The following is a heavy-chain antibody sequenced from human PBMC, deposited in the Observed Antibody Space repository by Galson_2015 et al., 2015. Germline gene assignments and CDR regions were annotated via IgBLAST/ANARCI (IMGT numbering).Heavy chain of an antibody. J-gene: IGHJ4*02. CDR2: IDPSDSYT. Sequence: QSGAEVKKPGESLRISCKGSGYSFTSYWISWVRQMPGKGLEWMGRIDPSDSYTNYSPSFQGHVTISADKSISTAYLQWSSLKASDTAMYYCARHPKTREYSGYDWALYYFDYWGQGTLVTVSS. CDR1: GYSFTSYW. CDR3: ARHPKTREYSGYDWALYYFDY. V-gene: IGHV5-10-1*01. D-gene: IGHD5-12*01.